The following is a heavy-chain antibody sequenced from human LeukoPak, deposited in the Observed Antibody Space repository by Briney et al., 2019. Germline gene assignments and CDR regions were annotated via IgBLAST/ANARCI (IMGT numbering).Heavy chain of an antibody. CDR2: MSYDGSNK. D-gene: IGHD3-10*01. J-gene: IGHJ4*02. V-gene: IGHV3-30*04. CDR3: ARQNYGSAPLRY. Sequence: GGSLRLSCAASGFTFSSYAMHWVRQAPGKGLEWGAVMSYDGSNKYYADSVKGRVTISRDNSKNTLYLQMNSLRAEDTAVYYCARQNYGSAPLRYWGQGTLVTVSS. CDR1: GFTFSSYA.